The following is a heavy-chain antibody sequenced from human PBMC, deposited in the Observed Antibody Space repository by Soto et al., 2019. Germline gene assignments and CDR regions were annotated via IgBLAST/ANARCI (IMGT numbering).Heavy chain of an antibody. CDR2: ISSSSSYI. D-gene: IGHD5-18*01. CDR3: ARDRQRGIQLWPSDY. CDR1: GFTFSSYS. J-gene: IGHJ4*02. V-gene: IGHV3-21*01. Sequence: GGSLRLSCAASGFTFSSYSMNWVRQAPGKGLEWVSSISSSSSYIYYADSVKGRFTISRDNAKNSLYLQMNSLRAEDTAVYYCARDRQRGIQLWPSDYWGQGTLVTVSS.